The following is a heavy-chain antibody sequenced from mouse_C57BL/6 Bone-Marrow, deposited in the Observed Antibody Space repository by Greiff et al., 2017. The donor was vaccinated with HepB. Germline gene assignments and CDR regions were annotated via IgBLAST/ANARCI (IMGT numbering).Heavy chain of an antibody. V-gene: IGHV3-1*01. CDR2: ISYSGST. CDR3: ARYDYDWFAY. J-gene: IGHJ3*01. D-gene: IGHD2-4*01. CDR1: GYSITSGYD. Sequence: DVKLQESGPGMVKPSQSLSLTCTVPGYSITSGYDWHWIRHFPGNKLEWMGYISYSGSTNYNPSLKSRISITHDTSKNHFFLKLNSVTTEDTATYYCARYDYDWFAYWGQGTLVTVSA.